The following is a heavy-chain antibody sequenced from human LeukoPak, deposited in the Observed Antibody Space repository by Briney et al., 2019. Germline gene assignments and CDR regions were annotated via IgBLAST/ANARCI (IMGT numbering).Heavy chain of an antibody. V-gene: IGHV4-39*01. CDR3: ARLRAGWLQLVRGGFNWFDP. D-gene: IGHD5-24*01. J-gene: IGHJ5*02. Sequence: PSETLSLTCTVSGGSISSYYWGWIRQPPGKGLEWIGSIYYSGSTYYNPSLKSRVTISVDTSKNQFSLKLSSVTAADTAVYYCARLRAGWLQLVRGGFNWFDPWGQGTLVTVSS. CDR1: GGSISSYY. CDR2: IYYSGST.